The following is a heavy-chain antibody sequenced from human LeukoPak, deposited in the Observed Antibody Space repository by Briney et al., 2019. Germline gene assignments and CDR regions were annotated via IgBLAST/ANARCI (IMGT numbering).Heavy chain of an antibody. CDR3: ARDVVVGANGRAFDI. Sequence: ASVKVSCKASGYTFTNYGISWVRQAPGQGLEWMGWISAYNGNTNYAQKLQGRVTMTTDTSTSTAYMELRSLRSDDTAVYYCARDVVVGANGRAFDIWGQGTMVTVSS. V-gene: IGHV1-18*01. CDR2: ISAYNGNT. CDR1: GYTFTNYG. J-gene: IGHJ3*02. D-gene: IGHD1-26*01.